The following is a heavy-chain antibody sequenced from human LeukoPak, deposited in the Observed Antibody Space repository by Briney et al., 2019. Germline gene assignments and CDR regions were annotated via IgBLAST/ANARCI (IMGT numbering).Heavy chain of an antibody. D-gene: IGHD2-2*01. V-gene: IGHV7-4-1*01. Sequence: ASVKVSCKASGYTFTSYAMNWVRQAPGQGLEWMGWINTNTGNPTYAQGFTGRFVFSLDTSVSTAYLQICSLKAEDTAVYYCARGALNRYCGSTSCRRWFDPWGQGTLVTVSS. CDR3: ARGALNRYCGSTSCRRWFDP. J-gene: IGHJ5*02. CDR1: GYTFTSYA. CDR2: INTNTGNP.